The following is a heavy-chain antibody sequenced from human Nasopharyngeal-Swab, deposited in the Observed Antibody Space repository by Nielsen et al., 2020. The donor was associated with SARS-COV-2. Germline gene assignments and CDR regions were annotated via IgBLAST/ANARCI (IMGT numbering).Heavy chain of an antibody. CDR1: GVSISSSSYY. V-gene: IGHV4-39*01. CDR2: SYYSGNT. D-gene: IGHD3-22*01. CDR3: ATSYYDSSGYYYWFDP. Sequence: SETLSLTCTVSGVSISSSSYYWGWIRQPPGKGLEWIGSSYYSGNTYYNPSLKSRVTISVDTSKNQFSLKLSSVTAADTAVYYCATSYYDSSGYYYWFDPWGQGTLVTVSS. J-gene: IGHJ5*02.